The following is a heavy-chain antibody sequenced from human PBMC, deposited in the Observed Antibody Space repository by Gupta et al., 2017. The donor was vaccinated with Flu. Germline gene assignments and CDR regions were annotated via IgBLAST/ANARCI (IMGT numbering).Heavy chain of an antibody. D-gene: IGHD3-9*01. V-gene: IGHV4-59*01. J-gene: IGHJ4*02. CDR2: ISDGGSS. Sequence: ISDGGSSNSNPSLKSRVIISVDTSRNQFSLQLKSVTAADTAVYYCATFVGMNGFTVYYWGQGALVTVSS. CDR3: ATFVGMNGFTVYY.